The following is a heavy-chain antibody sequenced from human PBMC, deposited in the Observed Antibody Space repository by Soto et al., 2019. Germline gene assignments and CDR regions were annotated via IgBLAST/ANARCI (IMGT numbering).Heavy chain of an antibody. Sequence: SVKVSCKASGGTFGSYTISWVRQAPGQGLEWMGRIIPILGIANYAQKFQGRVTITADKSTSTAYMELSSLRSEDTAVYYCAHGAGIYNFDYWGQGTLVTVSS. CDR3: AHGAGIYNFDY. V-gene: IGHV1-69*02. D-gene: IGHD3-3*02. J-gene: IGHJ4*02. CDR1: GGTFGSYT. CDR2: IIPILGIA.